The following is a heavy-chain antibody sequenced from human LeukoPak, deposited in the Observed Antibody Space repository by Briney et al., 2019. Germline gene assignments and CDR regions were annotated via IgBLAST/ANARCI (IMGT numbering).Heavy chain of an antibody. Sequence: ASVKVSCKASGYTFTGYYMHWVRQAPGQGLEWMGWINPYSGGTNYAQKFQGRVTMTRDTSISTAYMELSRLRSDDTAVYYCARDKYGGNSPYFDYWGQGTLVTVSS. CDR3: ARDKYGGNSPYFDY. V-gene: IGHV1-2*02. CDR2: INPYSGGT. D-gene: IGHD4-23*01. CDR1: GYTFTGYY. J-gene: IGHJ4*02.